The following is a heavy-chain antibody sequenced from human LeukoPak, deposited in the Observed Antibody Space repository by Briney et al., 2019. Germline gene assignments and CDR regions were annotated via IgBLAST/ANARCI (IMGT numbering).Heavy chain of an antibody. CDR3: AKHYSGGWYSEFDY. CDR1: GFTFTSYA. J-gene: IGHJ4*02. CDR2: ITSGAST. D-gene: IGHD6-19*01. V-gene: IGHV3-23*01. Sequence: GGSLRLSCAISGFTFTSYAMSWVRQAPGKGLEWVSTITSGASTYSADSVKGRFTISRDNSKNTLYLQMNSLRAEDTAVYYCAKHYSGGWYSEFDYWGQGTLVTVSS.